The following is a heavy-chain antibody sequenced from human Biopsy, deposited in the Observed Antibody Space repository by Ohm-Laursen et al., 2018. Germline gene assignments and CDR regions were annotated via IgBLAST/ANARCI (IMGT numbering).Heavy chain of an antibody. D-gene: IGHD3-16*01. CDR1: GGSFSGYY. CDR3: ARAVDYYDPYYYYGLDV. J-gene: IGHJ6*02. CDR2: INHRGST. Sequence: GTLSLTWAVYGGSFSGYYWSWIRQPPGKGLEWIGEINHRGSTNYNPSIKSRVTISVDTSKNQFSLKLRSVTAADTAVYYCARAVDYYDPYYYYGLDVWGQGTTVTVSS. V-gene: IGHV4-34*01.